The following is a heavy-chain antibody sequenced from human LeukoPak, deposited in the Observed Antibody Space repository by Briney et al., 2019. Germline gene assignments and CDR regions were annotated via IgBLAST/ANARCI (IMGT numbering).Heavy chain of an antibody. CDR3: ARTMVRGVIIRRGGAFDI. Sequence: ASVKVSCKASGYTFTSYAMHWVRQAPGQRLEWMGWINAGNGNAKYSQKFQGRVTITRDTSASTAYMELSSLRSEDTAVYYCARTMVRGVIIRRGGAFDIWGQGTMVTVSS. V-gene: IGHV1-3*01. J-gene: IGHJ3*02. CDR2: INAGNGNA. CDR1: GYTFTSYA. D-gene: IGHD3-10*01.